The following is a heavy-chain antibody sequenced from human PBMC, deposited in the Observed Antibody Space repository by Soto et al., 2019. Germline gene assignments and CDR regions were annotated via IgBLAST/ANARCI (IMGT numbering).Heavy chain of an antibody. J-gene: IGHJ2*01. CDR3: ARAGLRRGVSVGWYFDL. D-gene: IGHD5-12*01. Sequence: QVQLVQSGAEVKKPGSSVKVSCKASGGTFSSYAISWVRQAPGQGLEWMGGIITIFGTANYAQKFQGRVTITADESTSTAYMELSSLRSEDTAVYYCARAGLRRGVSVGWYFDLWGRGTLVTVSS. CDR1: GGTFSSYA. CDR2: IITIFGTA. V-gene: IGHV1-69*01.